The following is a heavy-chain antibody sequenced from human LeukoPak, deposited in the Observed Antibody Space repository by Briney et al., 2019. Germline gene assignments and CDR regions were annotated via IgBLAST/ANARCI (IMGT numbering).Heavy chain of an antibody. J-gene: IGHJ4*02. D-gene: IGHD3-3*01. CDR3: ARDKSGLFDY. Sequence: GGSLRLSCAASGFTFNIYAMSWIRQAPGKGLEWFSTIRGTDGYTYYADSVKGRFTVSRDNSKNTLYLQMNSLRAEDTAVYYCARDKSGLFDYWGQGTLVTVSS. CDR1: GFTFNIYA. CDR2: IRGTDGYT. V-gene: IGHV3-23*01.